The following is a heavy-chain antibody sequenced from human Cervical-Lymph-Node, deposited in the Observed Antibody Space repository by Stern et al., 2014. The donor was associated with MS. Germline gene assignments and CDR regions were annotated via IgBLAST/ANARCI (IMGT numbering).Heavy chain of an antibody. Sequence: VQLVESGGGLIQPGGSLRLSCAASGFIVSSRYMSWVPQAPGKGLEWVSVIYSDGSTFYAESVKGRFTASRDNSQNTVYLQMNSLRVEDTAVYYCARESRSTGSYYFDFWGQGTLVTVSS. D-gene: IGHD1-1*01. J-gene: IGHJ4*02. CDR3: ARESRSTGSYYFDF. CDR2: IYSDGST. V-gene: IGHV3-53*01. CDR1: GFIVSSRY.